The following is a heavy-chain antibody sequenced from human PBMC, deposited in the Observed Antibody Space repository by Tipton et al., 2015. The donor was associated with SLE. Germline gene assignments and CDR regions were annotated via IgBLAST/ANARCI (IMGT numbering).Heavy chain of an antibody. CDR3: ARGGVPRARRGHRRMDV. J-gene: IGHJ6*02. Sequence: TLSLTCSVSGGSIDTYHWSWVRQAPGKGLEWIGTVYYTGNTFYNPSLKSRVTISLDTSKNQFSLKLTSVTAADTAVYFCARGGVPRARRGHRRMDVWGQGTTVTVSS. CDR2: VYYTGNT. V-gene: IGHV4-59*12. CDR1: GGSIDTYH. D-gene: IGHD3-10*01.